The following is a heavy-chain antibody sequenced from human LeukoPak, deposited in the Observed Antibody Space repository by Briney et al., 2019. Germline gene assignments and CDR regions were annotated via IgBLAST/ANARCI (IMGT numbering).Heavy chain of an antibody. D-gene: IGHD1-14*01. CDR2: IKTDGSQI. CDR1: GFTFSSYW. CDR3: ARVPGRGDGGYYYYYMDV. Sequence: GGSLRLSCVASGFTFSSYWMTWVRQAPGKGLEWVANIKTDGSQIYYVDSVKGRFTISRDNAKNSLYLQMNSLRAEDTAVYYCARVPGRGDGGYYYYYMDVWGKGTTVTVSS. V-gene: IGHV3-7*01. J-gene: IGHJ6*03.